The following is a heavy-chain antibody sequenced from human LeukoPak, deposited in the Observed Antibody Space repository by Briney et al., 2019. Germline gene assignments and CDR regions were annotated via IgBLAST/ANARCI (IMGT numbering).Heavy chain of an antibody. CDR2: IYPGDSDT. CDR3: ARPEMATKTGEYYFDY. Sequence: HGESPKISCKGSGYSFTSYWISWVRQMPGIGLEWMGIIYPGDSDTRYSPSFQGQVTISADKSISTAYLQWSSLKASDTAMYYCARPEMATKTGEYYFDYWGQGTLVTVSP. CDR1: GYSFTSYW. V-gene: IGHV5-51*01. D-gene: IGHD5-24*01. J-gene: IGHJ4*02.